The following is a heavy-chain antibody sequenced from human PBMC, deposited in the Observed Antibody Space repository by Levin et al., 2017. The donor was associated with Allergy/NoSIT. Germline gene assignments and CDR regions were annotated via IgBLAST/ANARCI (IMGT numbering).Heavy chain of an antibody. CDR2: IYSGGST. CDR3: ARGYSYARYFDY. D-gene: IGHD5-18*01. J-gene: IGHJ4*02. Sequence: GGSLRLSCAASGFTVSSNYMSWVRQAPGKGLEWVSVIYSGGSTYYADSVKGRFTISRDNSKNTLYLQMNSLRAEDTAVYYCARGYSYARYFDYWGQGTLVTVSS. V-gene: IGHV3-53*01. CDR1: GFTVSSNY.